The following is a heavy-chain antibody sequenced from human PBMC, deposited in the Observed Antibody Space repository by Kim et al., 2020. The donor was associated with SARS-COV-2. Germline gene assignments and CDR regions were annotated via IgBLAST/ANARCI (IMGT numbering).Heavy chain of an antibody. D-gene: IGHD6-19*01. J-gene: IGHJ4*02. CDR2: IIPIFGTA. CDR1: GGTFSSYA. CDR3: ASGGLSSGWYVEHDY. Sequence: SVKVSCKASGGTFSSYAISWVRQAPGQGLEWMGGIIPIFGTANYAQKFQGRVTITADESTSTAYMELSSLRSEDTAVYYCASGGLSSGWYVEHDYWGQGTLVTVSS. V-gene: IGHV1-69*13.